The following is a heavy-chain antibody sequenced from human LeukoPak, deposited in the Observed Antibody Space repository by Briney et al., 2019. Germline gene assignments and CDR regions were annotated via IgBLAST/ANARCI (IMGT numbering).Heavy chain of an antibody. Sequence: GGSLRLSCAASGYTFDDYAMGWVRQAPGKGLEWVGFIRSKTYGGTPEYGASAKGRFTISRDGSRGIVYLQMNSLKMEDTAVYYCARDGTVYSSSWYGNWGQGTLVTVSS. J-gene: IGHJ4*02. V-gene: IGHV3-49*04. D-gene: IGHD2-2*01. CDR1: GYTFDDYA. CDR3: ARDGTVYSSSWYGN. CDR2: IRSKTYGGTP.